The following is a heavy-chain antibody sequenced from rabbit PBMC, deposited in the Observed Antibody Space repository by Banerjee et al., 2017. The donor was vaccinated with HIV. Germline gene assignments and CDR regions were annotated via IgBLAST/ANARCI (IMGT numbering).Heavy chain of an antibody. J-gene: IGHJ4*01. Sequence: QSLEESGGDLVKPGASLTLTCTASGFDFSNYYMTWVRQAPGKGLEWIACINTISGDTVYATWAKGRFTISKASWTTVTLQMTSLTAADTATYFCARDLAGVIGWNFNLWGQGTLVTVS. CDR3: ARDLAGVIGWNFNL. CDR1: GFDFSNYY. D-gene: IGHD4-1*01. CDR2: INTISGDT. V-gene: IGHV1S40*01.